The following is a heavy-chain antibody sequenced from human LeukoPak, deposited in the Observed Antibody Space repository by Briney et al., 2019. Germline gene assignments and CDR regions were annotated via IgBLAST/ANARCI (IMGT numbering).Heavy chain of an antibody. J-gene: IGHJ5*02. D-gene: IGHD4-17*01. CDR3: ARLQATVTSNWFDP. CDR1: GFTVSSNY. CDR2: ISGSGGST. V-gene: IGHV3-23*01. Sequence: GGSLRLSCAASGFTVSSNYMSWVRRAPGKGLEWVSAISGSGGSTYYADSVKGRFTISRDNSKNTLYLQMNSLRAEDTAVYYCARLQATVTSNWFDPWGQGTLVTVSS.